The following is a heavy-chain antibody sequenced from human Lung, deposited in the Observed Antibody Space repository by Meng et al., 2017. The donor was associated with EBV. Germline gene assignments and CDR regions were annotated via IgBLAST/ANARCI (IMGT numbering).Heavy chain of an antibody. V-gene: IGHV3-21*02. Sequence: EAQLVESGGGLVKHGESLRLASAASGFIFSDYNMNWVRQAPGKGLEWVSSISSGNSYIYYADSVKGRFSISRDNAKNSLSLQMNSLRVEDTAVYYCARLAGTGWFDPGSQGTMVTVS. CDR1: GFIFSDYN. J-gene: IGHJ5*02. CDR2: ISSGNSYI. D-gene: IGHD1-7*01. CDR3: ARLAGTGWFDP.